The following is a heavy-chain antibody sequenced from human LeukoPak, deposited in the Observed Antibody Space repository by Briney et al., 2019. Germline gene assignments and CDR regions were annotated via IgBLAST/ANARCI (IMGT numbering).Heavy chain of an antibody. V-gene: IGHV3-23*01. D-gene: IGHD6-13*01. CDR2: ITGSDDNT. J-gene: IGHJ5*02. CDR3: AKGAATGLVDWFDP. Sequence: GGSLRLSCAASGFIFSNYALMWVRQAPGKGLEWVSSITGSDDNTFYADSVKGRFSLSRDNSKNMLYLQMYSLGAEDTAMYYCAKGAATGLVDWFDPWGQGTLVTVSS. CDR1: GFIFSNYA.